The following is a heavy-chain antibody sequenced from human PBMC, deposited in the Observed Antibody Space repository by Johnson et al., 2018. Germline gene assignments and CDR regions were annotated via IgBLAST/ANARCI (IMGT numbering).Heavy chain of an antibody. CDR2: INAGFGNT. D-gene: IGHD4-11*01. Sequence: QVQLVQSGAEVKKPGASVKVSCKASEYTFTNSTIHWVRQAPGQRLEWMGWINAGFGNTKYSQKFQGRVTISSDTSASTVSMELSSLRSEDTAVYYCASVSNRNYYYYYMDVWGKGTTVTVSS. J-gene: IGHJ6*03. V-gene: IGHV1-3*01. CDR1: EYTFTNST. CDR3: ASVSNRNYYYYYMDV.